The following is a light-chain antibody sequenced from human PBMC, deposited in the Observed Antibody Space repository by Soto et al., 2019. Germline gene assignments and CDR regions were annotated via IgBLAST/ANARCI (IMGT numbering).Light chain of an antibody. CDR1: QSAGNF. CDR2: YIS. V-gene: IGKV3D-15*01. CDR3: QQHNQWPIT. Sequence: EVVRPQSPATLSVSPGETASVSCRASQSAGNFLAWYQQKPGQAPRLLIYYISTRATGIPARFSGSGSGTEFTLTINSLQSEDSAVYYCQQHNQWPITFGQGTRLEI. J-gene: IGKJ5*01.